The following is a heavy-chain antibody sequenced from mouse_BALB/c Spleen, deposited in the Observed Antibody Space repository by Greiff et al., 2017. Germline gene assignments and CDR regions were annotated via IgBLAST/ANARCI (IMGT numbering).Heavy chain of an antibody. CDR1: GYSFTSYY. CDR3: TRGYGRPSYFDV. V-gene: IGHV1-66*01. D-gene: IGHD1-1*01. CDR2: IFPGSGNT. Sequence: QVQLQQSGPELVKPGASVKISCKSSGYSFTSYYIHWVQQRPGQGLEWIGCIFPGSGNTNYDEKFKSKATLTVDTSSSTAYMQLSSLTSEDSAVYYCTRGYGRPSYFDVGGAGTTVSV. J-gene: IGHJ1*01.